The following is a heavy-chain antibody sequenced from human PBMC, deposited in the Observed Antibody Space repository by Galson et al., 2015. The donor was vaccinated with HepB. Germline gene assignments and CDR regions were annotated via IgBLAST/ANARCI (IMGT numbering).Heavy chain of an antibody. CDR3: ARDMIHYDHVWGSLRSPIDY. CDR2: VNWNGGST. D-gene: IGHD3-16*01. J-gene: IGHJ4*02. V-gene: IGHV3-20*04. Sequence: SLRLSCAASGISFDEYGMSWVRQAPGKGLEWVSGVNWNGGSTGYADSVKGRFTITRDNAKNSLYLQMNSLRAEDTALYYCARDMIHYDHVWGSLRSPIDYWGQGTLVTVSS. CDR1: GISFDEYG.